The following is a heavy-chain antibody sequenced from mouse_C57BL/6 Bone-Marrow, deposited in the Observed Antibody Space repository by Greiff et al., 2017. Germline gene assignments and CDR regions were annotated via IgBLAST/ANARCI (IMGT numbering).Heavy chain of an antibody. CDR2: INPNNGGT. J-gene: IGHJ1*03. V-gene: IGHV1-26*01. Sequence: EVQLQQSGPELVKPGASVKISCKASGYTFTDYYMNWVKQSHGKSLEWIGDINPNNGGTSYNQKFKGKATLTVDKSSSTAYMELRSLTSEDSAVYYCARKGGIYYYGNWYFDVWGTGTTVTVSS. CDR1: GYTFTDYY. D-gene: IGHD1-1*01. CDR3: ARKGGIYYYGNWYFDV.